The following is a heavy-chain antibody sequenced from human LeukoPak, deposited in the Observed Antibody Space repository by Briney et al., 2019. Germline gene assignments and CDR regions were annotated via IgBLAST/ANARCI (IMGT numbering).Heavy chain of an antibody. CDR3: ARDRSTKAAASGGY. CDR1: GYTFTIYG. D-gene: IGHD6-25*01. J-gene: IGHJ4*02. CDR2: ISAYNGKT. Sequence: GASVKVSCKASGYTFTIYGISWVRQAPGQGLGWMGWISAYNGKTNYAQKLQGRVTMTTDTSTSTAYMELKSLRSDDTAVYDCARDRSTKAAASGGYWGQGTLVTVSS. V-gene: IGHV1-18*01.